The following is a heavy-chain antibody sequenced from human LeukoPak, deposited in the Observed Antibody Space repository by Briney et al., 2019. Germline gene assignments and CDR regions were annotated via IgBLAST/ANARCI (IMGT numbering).Heavy chain of an antibody. CDR1: GGSISSGGYS. D-gene: IGHD3-3*01. J-gene: IGHJ3*02. V-gene: IGHV4-30-2*01. CDR2: IYHSGST. CDR3: ARSPILYSENAFDI. Sequence: SQTLSLTCAVSGGSISSGGYSWSWIRQPPGKGLEWIGYIYHSGSTYYNPSLKSRVTISVDRSKNQFSLKLSSVTAADTAVYYCARSPILYSENAFDIWGQGTMVTVSS.